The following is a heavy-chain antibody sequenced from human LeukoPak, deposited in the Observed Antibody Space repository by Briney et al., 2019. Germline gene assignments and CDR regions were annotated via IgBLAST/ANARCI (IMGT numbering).Heavy chain of an antibody. CDR1: GFTFSSYS. CDR3: AREIPGGYCSGGSCSTFDY. V-gene: IGHV3-7*01. J-gene: IGHJ4*02. CDR2: IKEDGSEK. Sequence: PGGSLRLSCAASGFTFSSYSMNWVRQAPGKGLEWVANIKEDGSEKYYVDSVKGRFTISRDNAKNSLYLQMNSLRAEDTAVYYCAREIPGGYCSGGSCSTFDYWGQGTLVTVSS. D-gene: IGHD2-15*01.